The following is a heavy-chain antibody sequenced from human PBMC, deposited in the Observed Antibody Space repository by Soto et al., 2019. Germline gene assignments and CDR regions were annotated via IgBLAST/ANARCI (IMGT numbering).Heavy chain of an antibody. V-gene: IGHV1-2*04. CDR3: ARDSDFSAAGTAGRGAYYYYGMDV. CDR1: GYTFTGYY. J-gene: IGHJ6*02. Sequence: ASVKVSCKASGYTFTGYYMHWVRQAPGQGLEWMGWINPNSGGTNYAQKFQGWVTMTRDTSISTAYMELSRLRSDDTAVYYCARDSDFSAAGTAGRGAYYYYGMDVWGQGTTVTVYS. D-gene: IGHD6-13*01. CDR2: INPNSGGT.